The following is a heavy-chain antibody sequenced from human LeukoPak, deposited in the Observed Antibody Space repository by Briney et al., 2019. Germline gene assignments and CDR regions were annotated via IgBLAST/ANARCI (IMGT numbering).Heavy chain of an antibody. Sequence: GGSLRLSCAASGFTFSSYEMNWVRQAPGKGLEWVSYISSSGSTIYYADSVKGRFTISRDNAKNSLYLQMNSLRAEDTADCAELGITMIGGVWGKGTTVTISS. CDR2: ISSSGSTI. D-gene: IGHD3-10*02. CDR3: LGITMIGGV. V-gene: IGHV3-48*03. CDR1: GFTFSSYE. J-gene: IGHJ6*04.